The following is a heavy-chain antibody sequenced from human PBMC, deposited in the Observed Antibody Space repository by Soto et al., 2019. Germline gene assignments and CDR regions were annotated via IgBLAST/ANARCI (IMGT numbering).Heavy chain of an antibody. Sequence: PGGSLRLSCAACGFTFSSYAMHWVRQAPGKGLEWVAVISYDGSNKYYADSVKGRFTTSRDNSKNTLYLQMNSLRAGDTAVYYCARDGNTMVLDYWGQGTLVTVSS. J-gene: IGHJ4*02. D-gene: IGHD3-10*01. V-gene: IGHV3-30-3*01. CDR2: ISYDGSNK. CDR1: GFTFSSYA. CDR3: ARDGNTMVLDY.